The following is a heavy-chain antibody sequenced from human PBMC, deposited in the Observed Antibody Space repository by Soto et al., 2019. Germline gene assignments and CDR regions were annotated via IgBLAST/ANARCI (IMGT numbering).Heavy chain of an antibody. Sequence: ASVNVSCKASGYTFTSYYMHWVLQAPGQGLEWMGIINPSGGSTSYAQKFQGRVTMTRDTSTSTVYMELSSLRSEDTAVYYCATTRPRTLYYGWGSSDWFDPWGQGTLVTVSS. CDR2: INPSGGST. D-gene: IGHD3-10*01. CDR3: ATTRPRTLYYGWGSSDWFDP. CDR1: GYTFTSYY. J-gene: IGHJ5*02. V-gene: IGHV1-46*01.